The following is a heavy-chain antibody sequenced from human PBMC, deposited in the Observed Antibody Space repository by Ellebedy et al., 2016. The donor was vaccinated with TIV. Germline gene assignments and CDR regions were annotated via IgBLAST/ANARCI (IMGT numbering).Heavy chain of an antibody. CDR3: ARGGGYYYGSGSYGWFDP. D-gene: IGHD3-10*01. CDR2: IIPIFGTA. Sequence: SVKVSXKASGGTFSSYAISWVRQAPGQGLEWMGGIIPIFGTANYAQKFQGRVTITADKSTSTAYMELSSLRSEDTAVYYCARGGGYYYGSGSYGWFDPWGQGTLVTVSS. J-gene: IGHJ5*02. V-gene: IGHV1-69*06. CDR1: GGTFSSYA.